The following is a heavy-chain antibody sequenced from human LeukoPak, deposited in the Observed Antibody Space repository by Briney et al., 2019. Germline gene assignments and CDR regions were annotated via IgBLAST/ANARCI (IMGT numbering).Heavy chain of an antibody. V-gene: IGHV1-69*13. CDR3: ARGAVTNYYYYGMDV. CDR1: GGTFSSYA. J-gene: IGHJ6*02. Sequence: ASVKVSCKASGGTFSSYAISWVRQAPGQGLEWMGGIIPIFGTANYAQKFRGRVTITADESTSTAYMELSSLRSEDTAVYYCARGAVTNYYYYGMDVWGQGTTVTVSS. CDR2: IIPIFGTA. D-gene: IGHD3-3*01.